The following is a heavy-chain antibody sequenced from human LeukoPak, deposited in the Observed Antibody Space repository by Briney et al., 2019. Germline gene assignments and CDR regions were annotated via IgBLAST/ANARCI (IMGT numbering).Heavy chain of an antibody. CDR1: GFSFTNYA. V-gene: IGHV3-30*03. CDR3: ARRPVAAEYFQH. Sequence: GGSLRLSCAGSGFSFTNYAMHWVRQAPGEGLEWVAVISYDESKIYYADSVKGRFTISRDLSTNTLYLQMNSLTTEDTAMYFCARRPVAAEYFQHWGQGTLVTVSS. J-gene: IGHJ1*01. D-gene: IGHD6-25*01. CDR2: ISYDESKI.